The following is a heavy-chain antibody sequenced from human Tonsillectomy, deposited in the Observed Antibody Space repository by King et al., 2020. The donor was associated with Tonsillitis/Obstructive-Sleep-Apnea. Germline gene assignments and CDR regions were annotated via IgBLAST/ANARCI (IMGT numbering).Heavy chain of an antibody. J-gene: IGHJ6*03. CDR1: GGSISSSSYY. V-gene: IGHV4-39*01. CDR3: ANLGGDYYYYYMDV. CDR2: IYYSGST. D-gene: IGHD3-16*01. Sequence: QLQESGPGLVKPSETLSLTCTVSGGSISSSSYYWGWIRQPPGKGLEWIGSIYYSGSTYYNPSLKSRVTISVDTSKNQFSLKLSPVTAADTAVYYCANLGGDYYYYYMDVWGKGTTVTVSS.